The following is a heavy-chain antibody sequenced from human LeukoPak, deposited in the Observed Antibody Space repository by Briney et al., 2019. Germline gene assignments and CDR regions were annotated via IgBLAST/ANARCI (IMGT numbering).Heavy chain of an antibody. D-gene: IGHD4-11*01. J-gene: IGHJ4*02. V-gene: IGHV3-23*01. CDR2: ISGSGGST. Sequence: GQSLRLSCAASGFTFSSYAMSWVRQAPGEGLEWVSAISGSGGSTYYADSVKGRFTISRDNSKNTLYLQMNSLRAEDTSVYYCAKYFPRFDDYSRWANEYYFDYWGQGTLVTVSS. CDR3: AKYFPRFDDYSRWANEYYFDY. CDR1: GFTFSSYA.